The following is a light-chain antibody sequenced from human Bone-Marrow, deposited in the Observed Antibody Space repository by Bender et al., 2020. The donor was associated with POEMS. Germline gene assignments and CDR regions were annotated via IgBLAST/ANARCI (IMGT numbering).Light chain of an antibody. CDR3: SSYTSSNTHVL. V-gene: IGLV2-14*02. CDR1: SSDAGTYKL. CDR2: DVS. Sequence: QSALTQPSSVSGSPGQSITISCTGISSDAGTYKLVSWYQQHPGKAPKLMIFDVSNRPSGISTRFSGSKSANTATLTISGLQAEDEADYFCSSYTSSNTHVLFGGGTKLTVL. J-gene: IGLJ2*01.